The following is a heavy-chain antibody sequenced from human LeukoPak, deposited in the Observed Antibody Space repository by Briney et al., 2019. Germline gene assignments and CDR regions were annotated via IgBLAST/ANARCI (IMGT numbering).Heavy chain of an antibody. D-gene: IGHD6-13*01. CDR1: GFTFSDYY. CDR2: ISSSSSYT. Sequence: GESLKISCAASGFTFSDYYMSWIRQAPGKGLEWVSYISSSSSYTNYADSVKGRFTISRDNAKNSLYLQMNSLRAEDTAVYYCARDAVSLAAAGTSDYWGQGTLVTVSS. CDR3: ARDAVSLAAAGTSDY. V-gene: IGHV3-11*05. J-gene: IGHJ4*02.